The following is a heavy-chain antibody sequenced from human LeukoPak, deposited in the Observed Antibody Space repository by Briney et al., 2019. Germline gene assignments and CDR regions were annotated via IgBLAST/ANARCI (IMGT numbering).Heavy chain of an antibody. CDR3: AKGGGVAVAGNWFDP. D-gene: IGHD6-19*01. V-gene: IGHV3-9*01. CDR2: ISWNSGSI. CDR1: GFTFDDYA. Sequence: SLRLSCAASGFTFDDYAMHWVRQAPGKGLEWVSGISWNSGSIGYADSVKGRFTISRDNAKNSLYLQMNSLRAEDTALYYCAKGGGVAVAGNWFDPWGQGTLVTVSS. J-gene: IGHJ5*02.